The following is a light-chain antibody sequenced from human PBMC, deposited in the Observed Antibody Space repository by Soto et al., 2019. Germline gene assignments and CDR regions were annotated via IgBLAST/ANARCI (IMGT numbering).Light chain of an antibody. CDR2: DVS. V-gene: IGLV2-14*01. CDR3: RSYTTSSTLEV. CDR1: SSDVGGYNY. Sequence: QSALTQPASVSGSPGQSITISCTGTSSDVGGYNYVSWYQQHPGKAPKLMIYDVSNRPSGVYNRFSGSKSGNTASLTISGLQAEDEADYYCRSYTTSSTLEVFGSGTKLTVL. J-gene: IGLJ1*01.